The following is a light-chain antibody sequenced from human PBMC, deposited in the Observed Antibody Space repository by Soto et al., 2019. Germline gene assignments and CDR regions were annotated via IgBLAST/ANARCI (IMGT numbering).Light chain of an antibody. Sequence: EIVLTQSPATLSLSPGERATLSCRASQSVGRHLNWYQQKPGQAPRLLIYDASERATGIPARFSGSGSGTDFTLTISSLEPEDFVVYYCQQRSNWPPVTFGGGTKVEFK. J-gene: IGKJ4*01. V-gene: IGKV3-11*01. CDR3: QQRSNWPPVT. CDR2: DAS. CDR1: QSVGRH.